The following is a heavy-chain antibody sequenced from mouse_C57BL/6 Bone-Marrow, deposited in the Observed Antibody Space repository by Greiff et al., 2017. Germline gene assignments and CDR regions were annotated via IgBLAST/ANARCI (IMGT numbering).Heavy chain of an antibody. CDR2: IFPGSGST. Sequence: QVQLKESGPELVKPGASVKISCKASGYTFTDYYINWVKQRPGQGLEWIGWIFPGSGSTYYNEKFKGKDTLTVDKSASTAYMLLSSLTSKDSAVYFCVRLPYYYGSSLRDARDYWGQGTSVTVSS. CDR1: GYTFTDYY. CDR3: VRLPYYYGSSLRDARDY. V-gene: IGHV1-75*01. J-gene: IGHJ4*01. D-gene: IGHD1-1*01.